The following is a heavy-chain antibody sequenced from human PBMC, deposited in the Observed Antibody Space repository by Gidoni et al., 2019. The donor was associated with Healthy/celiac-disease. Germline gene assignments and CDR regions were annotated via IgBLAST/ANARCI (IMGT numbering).Heavy chain of an antibody. D-gene: IGHD3-3*01. CDR2: IFSNDEK. J-gene: IGHJ4*02. CDR3: ARIRSGYYDFWSGYYSSPYYFDY. Sequence: QVTLKESGPVLVKPTETLTLTCTVSGFSLSNARMGVSWIRQPPGKALEWLAHIFSNDEKSYSTSLKSRLTSSKDTSKSQVVLTMTNMDPVDTATYYCARIRSGYYDFWSGYYSSPYYFDYWGQGTLVTVSS. V-gene: IGHV2-26*01. CDR1: GFSLSNARMG.